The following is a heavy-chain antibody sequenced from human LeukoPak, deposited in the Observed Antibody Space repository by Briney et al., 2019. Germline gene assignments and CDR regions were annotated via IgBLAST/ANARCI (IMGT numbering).Heavy chain of an antibody. D-gene: IGHD3-22*01. CDR3: AFNGGYYGSSGYYYFDY. J-gene: IGHJ4*02. V-gene: IGHV3-23*01. Sequence: GGSLRLSCAASGFTFSSYAMSWVRQAPGKGLEWVSAISGSGGSTYYADSVKGRFTISRDNSKNTLYLQMNSLRAGDTAVYYCAFNGGYYGSSGYYYFDYWGQGTLVTVSS. CDR2: ISGSGGST. CDR1: GFTFSSYA.